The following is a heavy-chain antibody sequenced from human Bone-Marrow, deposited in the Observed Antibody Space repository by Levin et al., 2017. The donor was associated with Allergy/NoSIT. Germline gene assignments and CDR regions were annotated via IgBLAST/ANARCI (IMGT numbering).Heavy chain of an antibody. V-gene: IGHV1-8*01. D-gene: IGHD2/OR15-2a*01. CDR3: ARGNRGRRSYYYYLDV. CDR1: GYTFTSYE. CDR2: MNPNGGST. J-gene: IGHJ6*03. Sequence: GESLKISCKTSGYTFTSYELNWVRQTTGQGLEWMGGMNPNGGSTGYTQKFQGRVTLTRDTSISTAYMELSSLTSEDTAVYYCARGNRGRRSYYYYLDVWGTGTTVTVSS.